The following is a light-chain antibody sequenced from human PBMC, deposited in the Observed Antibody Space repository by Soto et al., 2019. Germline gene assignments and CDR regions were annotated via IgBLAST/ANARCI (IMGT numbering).Light chain of an antibody. CDR3: QQYKTYRT. CDR1: QSISSW. V-gene: IGKV1-5*03. Sequence: DIQMTQSPSTLSASVGDRVTITCRASQSISSWLAWYQQKPGKAPNLLIYKASSLESGVPSRFSGSGSGTEFTLTISSLQPDDFATYYCQQYKTYRTFDQGTKVEIK. CDR2: KAS. J-gene: IGKJ1*01.